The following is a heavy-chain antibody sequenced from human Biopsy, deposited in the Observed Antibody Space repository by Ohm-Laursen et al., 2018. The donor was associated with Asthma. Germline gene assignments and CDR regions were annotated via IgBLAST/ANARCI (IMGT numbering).Heavy chain of an antibody. V-gene: IGHV1-18*01. Sequence: VASVKVSCKTSGYTFNSAGITWVRQAPGQGLEWMGWISVYNGNTKVAQKLQDRVTMITDTSTSTAYMELRSLRSDDTAVYFCARAVDYSHYYGIEVWGQGTTVTVS. D-gene: IGHD3-10*01. J-gene: IGHJ6*02. CDR2: ISVYNGNT. CDR1: GYTFNSAG. CDR3: ARAVDYSHYYGIEV.